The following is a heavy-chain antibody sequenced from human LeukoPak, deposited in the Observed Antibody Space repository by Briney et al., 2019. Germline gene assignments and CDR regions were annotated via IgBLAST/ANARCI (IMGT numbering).Heavy chain of an antibody. J-gene: IGHJ4*02. V-gene: IGHV3-64D*06. D-gene: IGHD2/OR15-2a*01. Sequence: GGSLRLSCSASGFTFSSYSMHWVRQAPGEGLEYVSALSSNGGSTYYADSVKGRFTISRDNSKNTLFLQMGSLRAEDTAVYYCARAPEGLRILSADYWGQGVLVTVSS. CDR2: LSSNGGST. CDR3: ARAPEGLRILSADY. CDR1: GFTFSSYS.